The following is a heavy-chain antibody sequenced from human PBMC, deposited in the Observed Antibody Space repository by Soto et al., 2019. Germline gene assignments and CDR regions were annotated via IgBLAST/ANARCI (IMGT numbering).Heavy chain of an antibody. J-gene: IGHJ4*02. CDR2: IYYSGST. CDR1: GGSISSYY. Sequence: SETLSLTCTVSGGSISSYYWSWIRQPPGKGLEWIGYIYYSGSTNYNPSLKSRVTISVDTSKNQFSLKLSPVTAADTAVYYCARDGGYCSGGSCYWSFDYWGQGTLVTVSS. CDR3: ARDGGYCSGGSCYWSFDY. D-gene: IGHD2-15*01. V-gene: IGHV4-59*01.